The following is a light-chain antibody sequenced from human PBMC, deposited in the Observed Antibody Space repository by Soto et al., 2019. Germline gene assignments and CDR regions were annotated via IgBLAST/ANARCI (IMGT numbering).Light chain of an antibody. V-gene: IGLV1-40*01. J-gene: IGLJ1*01. CDR3: QSHDSSLSGFYV. Sequence: QSVLTQPPSVSGAPGQRVTISCTGNTSNIGAGRDVHWYQQLPGTAPKFLIYGNNNRPSGVPDRFSGSKSGTSASLAITGLQAEDEADYYCQSHDSSLSGFYVFGTGTKLTVL. CDR2: GNN. CDR1: TSNIGAGRD.